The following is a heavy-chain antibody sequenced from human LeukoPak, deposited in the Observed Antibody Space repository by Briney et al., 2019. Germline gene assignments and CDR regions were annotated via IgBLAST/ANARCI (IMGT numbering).Heavy chain of an antibody. V-gene: IGHV3-23*01. D-gene: IGHD1-26*01. Sequence: GGSLRLSCAASGFTFSSYAMSWVRQAPGEGLEGVSAISGSGGSTYYADSVKGRFTISRDNSKNTLYLQMNSLRAEDTAVYYCGFLGSPRHIWGQGTMVTVSS. CDR3: GFLGSPRHI. J-gene: IGHJ3*02. CDR2: ISGSGGST. CDR1: GFTFSSYA.